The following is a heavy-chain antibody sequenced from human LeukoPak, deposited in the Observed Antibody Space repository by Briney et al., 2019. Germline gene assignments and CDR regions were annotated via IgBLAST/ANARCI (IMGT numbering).Heavy chain of an antibody. V-gene: IGHV3-23*01. Sequence: GGSLRLSCVASGFTLSKSAMSWVRQPPGKGLECVSAISGSGGDTYYADSVKGRFTISRDNSKNTLYLQMNSLRAEDTAVYYCAKDPKGSTVTTYWFVYWGQGTLVTVSS. J-gene: IGHJ4*02. CDR1: GFTLSKSA. D-gene: IGHD4-17*01. CDR2: ISGSGGDT. CDR3: AKDPKGSTVTTYWFVY.